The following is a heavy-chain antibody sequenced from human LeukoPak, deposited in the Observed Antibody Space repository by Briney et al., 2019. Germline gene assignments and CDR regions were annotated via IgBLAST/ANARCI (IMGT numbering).Heavy chain of an antibody. J-gene: IGHJ6*02. V-gene: IGHV3-33*01. Sequence: GVLRLSCGASGFTFISYCMHRVRQAPGKGGGGGAVLWYDGSNKYYADSVKGRFTISRDNSKNTLYLQMNSLRAEDTAVYYCARRYRAGPRDYYYYGMDFWGQGTTVTVSS. D-gene: IGHD2-15*01. CDR1: GFTFISYC. CDR2: LWYDGSNK. CDR3: ARRYRAGPRDYYYYGMDF.